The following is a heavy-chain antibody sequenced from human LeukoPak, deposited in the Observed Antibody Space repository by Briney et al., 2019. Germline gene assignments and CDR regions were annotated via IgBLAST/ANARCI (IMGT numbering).Heavy chain of an antibody. J-gene: IGHJ4*02. D-gene: IGHD3-10*01. V-gene: IGHV4-38-2*02. CDR1: GYSISSGYY. CDR3: ARDLRV. Sequence: PSEILSLTCAVSGYSISSGYYWGWIRQPPGKGLEWIGSIYHSGSTYYNPSLKSRVTISVDTSKNQFSLKLSSVTAADTAVYYCARDLRVWGQGTLVTVSS. CDR2: IYHSGST.